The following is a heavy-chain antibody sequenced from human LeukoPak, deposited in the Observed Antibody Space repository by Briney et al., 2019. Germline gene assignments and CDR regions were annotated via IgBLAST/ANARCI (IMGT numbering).Heavy chain of an antibody. V-gene: IGHV3-20*04. J-gene: IGHJ4*02. Sequence: GGSLRLSCAASGFTFSSYWMTWVRQAPGRGLEWVSVINWNGGSTGYADSVKGRFTISRDNAKNSLYLQMNSLRAEDMALYYCAKDSAGGGSGGFDYWGQGTLVTVSS. D-gene: IGHD2-15*01. CDR2: INWNGGST. CDR3: AKDSAGGGSGGFDY. CDR1: GFTFSSYW.